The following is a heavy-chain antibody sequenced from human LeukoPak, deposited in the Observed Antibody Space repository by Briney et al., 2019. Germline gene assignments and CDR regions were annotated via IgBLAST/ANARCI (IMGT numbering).Heavy chain of an antibody. CDR1: GVIFSNHE. CDR3: AKDIVLRGSGTKNLYKY. Sequence: PGGSLRLSCAAFGVIFSNHEMNWVRQAPGKGLEWVSGISWYSGSIDYADSVKGRFTISRDNAKNSLYLQMNSLRAEDTALYYCAKDIVLRGSGTKNLYKYWGQGTLVTVSS. J-gene: IGHJ4*02. D-gene: IGHD3-10*01. V-gene: IGHV3-9*01. CDR2: ISWYSGSI.